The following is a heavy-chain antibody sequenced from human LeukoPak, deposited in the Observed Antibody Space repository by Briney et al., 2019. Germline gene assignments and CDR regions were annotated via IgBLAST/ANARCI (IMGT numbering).Heavy chain of an antibody. CDR3: ARGAYCSGGSCYPLHSLDY. CDR1: GFTVSSNY. J-gene: IGHJ4*02. V-gene: IGHV3-53*01. CDR2: IYSGGST. Sequence: GGSLRLSCAASGFTVSSNYMSWVRQAPGKGLEWVSVIYSGGSTYYADSVKGRFTISRDNSKNTLYLQMNSLRAEDTAVYYCARGAYCSGGSCYPLHSLDYWGQGTLVTVSS. D-gene: IGHD2-15*01.